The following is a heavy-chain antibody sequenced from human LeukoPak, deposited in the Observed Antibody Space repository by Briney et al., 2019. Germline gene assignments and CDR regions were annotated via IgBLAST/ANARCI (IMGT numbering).Heavy chain of an antibody. CDR2: IYYSGST. CDR3: AREKGAFPLDY. D-gene: IGHD1-26*01. V-gene: IGHV4-39*07. CDR1: GGSISSSSYY. J-gene: IGHJ4*02. Sequence: KTSETLSLTCTVSGGSISSSSYYWGWIRQPPGKGLEWIGSIYYSGSTYYNPSLKSRVTISVDTSKNQFSLKLSSVTAADTAVYYCAREKGAFPLDYWGQGTLVTVSS.